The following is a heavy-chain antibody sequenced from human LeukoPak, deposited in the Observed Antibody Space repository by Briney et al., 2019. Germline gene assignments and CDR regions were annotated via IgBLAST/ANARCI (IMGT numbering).Heavy chain of an antibody. Sequence: PSETLSLTRAVYGGSFSGYYWSWIRQPPGKGLEWIGEINHSGSTNYNPSLKSRVTISVDTSKNQFSLKLSSVTAADTAVYYCAREGNDAFDIWGQGTMVTVSS. V-gene: IGHV4-34*01. CDR3: AREGNDAFDI. J-gene: IGHJ3*02. CDR2: INHSGST. CDR1: GGSFSGYY.